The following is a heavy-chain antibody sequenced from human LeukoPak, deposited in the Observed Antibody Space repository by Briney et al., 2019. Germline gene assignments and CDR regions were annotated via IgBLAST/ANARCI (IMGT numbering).Heavy chain of an antibody. CDR3: AKGPSAPNYYYYGMDV. J-gene: IGHJ6*02. CDR2: ISGSGGST. CDR1: GFTFSSYA. V-gene: IGHV3-23*01. D-gene: IGHD2-2*01. Sequence: GGSLRLSCAASGFTFSSYAMSWVRQAPGKGLGWVSAISGSGGSTYYADSVKGRFTISRDNSKNTLYLQMNSLRAEDTAVYYCAKGPSAPNYYYYGMDVWGQGTTVTVSS.